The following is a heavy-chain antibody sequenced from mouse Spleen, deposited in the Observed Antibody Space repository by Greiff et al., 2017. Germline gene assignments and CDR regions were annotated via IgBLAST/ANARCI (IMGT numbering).Heavy chain of an antibody. CDR1: GFTFSDYY. V-gene: IGHV5-4*02. Sequence: DVKLVESGGGLVKPGGSLKLSCAASGFTFSDYYMYWVRQTPEKRLEWVATISDGGSYTYYPDSVKGRFTISRDNAKNNLYLQMSSLKSEDTAMYYCARGRRYDAWFAYWGQGTLVTVSA. CDR2: ISDGGSYT. J-gene: IGHJ3*01. D-gene: IGHD2-14*01. CDR3: ARGRRYDAWFAY.